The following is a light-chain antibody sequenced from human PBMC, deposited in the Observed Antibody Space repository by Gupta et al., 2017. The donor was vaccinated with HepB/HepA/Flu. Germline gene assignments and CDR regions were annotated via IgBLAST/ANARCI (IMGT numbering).Light chain of an antibody. CDR1: QSISDY. V-gene: IGKV1-39*01. CDR3: QQSDNTPPWT. J-gene: IGKJ1*01. CDR2: GAS. Sequence: DIQMTQSPSSLSASVGDRIIISCRASQSISDYLNWYQQKPGKAPKLLIYGASDLQNGVPSRFSGSGSGTDFTLTISSRQPEDFATYYCQQSDNTPPWTFGQGTRVEIK.